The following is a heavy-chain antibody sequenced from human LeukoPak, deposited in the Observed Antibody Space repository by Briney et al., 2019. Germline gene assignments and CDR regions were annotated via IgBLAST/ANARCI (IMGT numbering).Heavy chain of an antibody. CDR1: GGSISSSNW. CDR2: IYHSGST. V-gene: IGHV4-4*02. CDR3: ARDVGGTYYYGMDV. Sequence: SGTLSLTRAVSGGSISSSNWWSWVRQPPGKGLEWIGEIYHSGSTNYNPSLKSRVTISVDKSKNQFSLKLSSVTAADTAVYYCARDVGGTYYYGMDVWGQGTTVTVSS. D-gene: IGHD1-26*01. J-gene: IGHJ6*02.